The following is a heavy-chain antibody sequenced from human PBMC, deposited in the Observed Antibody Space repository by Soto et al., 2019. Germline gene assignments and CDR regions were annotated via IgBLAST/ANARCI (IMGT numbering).Heavy chain of an antibody. CDR2: IGTADDT. V-gene: IGHV3-13*01. Sequence: EVQLVESGGGLVQPGGSLRLSCAASGFTFSNYDMVWVRQATGKGLEWVSGIGTADDTYYPDSVKGRLTISRENAENSLELEMNSLRAGDTAVYYCARDVTISDGHWYFDLWGRGTLVTVSS. CDR3: ARDVTISDGHWYFDL. D-gene: IGHD3-3*02. J-gene: IGHJ2*01. CDR1: GFTFSNYD.